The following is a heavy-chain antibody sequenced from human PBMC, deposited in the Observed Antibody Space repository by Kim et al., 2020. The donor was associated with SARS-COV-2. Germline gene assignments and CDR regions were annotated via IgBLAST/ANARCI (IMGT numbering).Heavy chain of an antibody. CDR3: VRTGSGSYWYYFDY. D-gene: IGHD3-10*01. CDR2: ISYDGSNK. J-gene: IGHJ4*02. V-gene: IGHV3-30*04. Sequence: GGSLRLSCAASGFTFSSYAMHWVRQAPGKGLEWVAVISYDGSNKYYADSVKGRFTISRDNSKNTLYLQMNSLRAEDTAVYYCVRTGSGSYWYYFDYWGQGTLVTVSS. CDR1: GFTFSSYA.